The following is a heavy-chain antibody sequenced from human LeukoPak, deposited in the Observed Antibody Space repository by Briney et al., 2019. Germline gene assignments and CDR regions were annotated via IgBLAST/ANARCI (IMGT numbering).Heavy chain of an antibody. J-gene: IGHJ4*02. D-gene: IGHD3-10*01. CDR2: ISDSGGST. Sequence: PGGSLRLSCAASGFTFSSYAMSWVRQAPGKGLEWVSAISDSGGSTYYADSVKGRFTISRDTSKNTLYLQMNSLRAEDTAVYFCAKGGRGSYYSDSWGQGTLVTVSS. CDR1: GFTFSSYA. V-gene: IGHV3-23*01. CDR3: AKGGRGSYYSDS.